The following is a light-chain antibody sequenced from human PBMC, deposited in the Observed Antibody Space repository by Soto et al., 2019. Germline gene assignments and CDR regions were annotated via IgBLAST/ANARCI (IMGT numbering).Light chain of an antibody. J-gene: IGKJ5*01. Sequence: IQMTQSPSSLSAFVGDSVTISCRASQNINKNLNWYQQKSGKAPSLLMYEASTLQSGVPSRFSGSGSGTDFTLTISRLEPEDFAVYYCQQYVSPPITFGQGTRLEIK. V-gene: IGKV1-39*01. CDR3: QQYVSPPIT. CDR2: EAS. CDR1: QNINKN.